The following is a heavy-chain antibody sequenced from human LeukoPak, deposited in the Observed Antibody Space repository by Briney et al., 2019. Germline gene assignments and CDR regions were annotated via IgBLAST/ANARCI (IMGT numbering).Heavy chain of an antibody. V-gene: IGHV4-59*08. CDR2: VSYTGST. D-gene: IGHD3-3*01. CDR3: ARRTTYYDLSGYYYYIDV. CDR1: GVAISRDS. Sequence: HPQTLSLTSTLSGVAISRDSRKWIRQPPRKGLECICNVSYTGSTIYSTSPDSRVTLSLDTSTTQFSLRLTSVTAADTAVYYGARRTTYYDLSGYYYYIDVWGKGTTVTVSS. J-gene: IGHJ6*03.